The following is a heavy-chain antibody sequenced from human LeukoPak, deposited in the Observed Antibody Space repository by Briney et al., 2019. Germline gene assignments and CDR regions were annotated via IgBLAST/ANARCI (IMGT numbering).Heavy chain of an antibody. D-gene: IGHD4-17*01. V-gene: IGHV4-4*07. Sequence: SETLSLTCTVSGGSISSYYWSWIRQPAGKGLEWIGRIYTSESTNYNPSLKSRVTMSIDTSKNQFSLKLSSVTAADTAVYYCAGVPHDYGDYEAFDIWGRGTMVTVPS. CDR3: AGVPHDYGDYEAFDI. CDR1: GGSISSYY. CDR2: IYTSEST. J-gene: IGHJ3*02.